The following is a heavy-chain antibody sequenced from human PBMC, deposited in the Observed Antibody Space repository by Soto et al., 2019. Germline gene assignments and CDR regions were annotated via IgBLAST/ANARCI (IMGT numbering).Heavy chain of an antibody. V-gene: IGHV1-69*02. CDR3: ARGGEDIVVVPAAMQESNWFDP. J-gene: IGHJ5*02. CDR2: IIPILGIA. Sequence: ASVKVSCKASGGTFSSYTISWVRQAPGQGLEWMGRIIPILGIANYAQKFQGRVTITADKSTSTAYMELSSLRSEDTAVYYCARGGEDIVVVPAAMQESNWFDPWGQGTLVTVSS. D-gene: IGHD2-2*01. CDR1: GGTFSSYT.